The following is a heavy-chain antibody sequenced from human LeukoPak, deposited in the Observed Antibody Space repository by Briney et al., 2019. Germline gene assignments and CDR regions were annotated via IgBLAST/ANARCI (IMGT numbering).Heavy chain of an antibody. D-gene: IGHD6-13*01. CDR1: GFTFSSYG. J-gene: IGHJ4*02. Sequence: GGSLRLSCAASGFTFSSYGMRWVRQAAGKWLEWVAVISFDGSNKYYADSVKGRFTISRDNYKNTLYLQMNSLRAEDTAVYYCAKEGRSSSWYVWLKAVFGPFDYWGQGTLVTVSS. CDR2: ISFDGSNK. V-gene: IGHV3-30*18. CDR3: AKEGRSSSWYVWLKAVFGPFDY.